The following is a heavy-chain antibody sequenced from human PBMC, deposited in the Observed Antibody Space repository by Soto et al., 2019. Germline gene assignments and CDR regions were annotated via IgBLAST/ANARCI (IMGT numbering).Heavy chain of an antibody. CDR1: GFTFSSYA. CDR3: ANLIFGVVLGIHQLNPRGYGMDV. D-gene: IGHD3-3*01. Sequence: EVQLLESGGGLVQPGGSLRLSCAASGFTFSSYAMSWVRQAPGKGLEGVSAISGSGGGTYYADSVKGRFTTSRDNSKNTLYLQMNSLRAEDTAVYYCANLIFGVVLGIHQLNPRGYGMDVWGQGTTVTVSS. V-gene: IGHV3-23*01. J-gene: IGHJ6*02. CDR2: ISGSGGGT.